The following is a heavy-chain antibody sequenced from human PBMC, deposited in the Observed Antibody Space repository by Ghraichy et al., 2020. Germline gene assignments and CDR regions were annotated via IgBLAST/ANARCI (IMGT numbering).Heavy chain of an antibody. D-gene: IGHD5-18*01. J-gene: IGHJ3*02. CDR3: ASQRYSYASFDI. Sequence: SETLSLTCTVSGGSISSYYWNWIRQPPGMGLEWIGYIYYSGSTNYNPSLKSRVTISVDTSKNQFSLKLSSVTAADTAVYYCASQRYSYASFDIWGQGTMVTVSS. CDR2: IYYSGST. V-gene: IGHV4-59*01. CDR1: GGSISSYY.